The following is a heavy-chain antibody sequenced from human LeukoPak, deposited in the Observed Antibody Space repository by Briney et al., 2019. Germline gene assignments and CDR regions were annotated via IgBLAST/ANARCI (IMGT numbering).Heavy chain of an antibody. D-gene: IGHD2-2*01. CDR3: AREVPGAMNAFDI. CDR2: INEDESKQ. CDR1: GFTFSSYA. J-gene: IGHJ3*02. V-gene: IGHV3-7*01. Sequence: GGSLRLSCAASGFTFSSYAMSWVRQAPGKGPERVANINEDESKQFYGDSVRGRFSISRDNAKNSLYLQMDSLRAEDTAVYYCAREVPGAMNAFDIWGQGTMVTVSS.